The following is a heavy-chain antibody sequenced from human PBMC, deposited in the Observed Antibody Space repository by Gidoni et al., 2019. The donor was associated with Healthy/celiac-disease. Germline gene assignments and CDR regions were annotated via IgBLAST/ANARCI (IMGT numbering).Heavy chain of an antibody. CDR3: ARDLKDDYGGNSGLGY. CDR2: IWYDGSDK. V-gene: IGHV3-33*01. Sequence: QVQLVESGGGVVQPGRSLRLSCAASGFTFSSYGMHWVRQAPGKGLEWVAVIWYDGSDKYYADSVKGRFTISRDNSKNTLYLQMNSLRAEDTSVYYCARDLKDDYGGNSGLGYWGQGTLVTVSS. J-gene: IGHJ4*02. D-gene: IGHD4-17*01. CDR1: GFTFSSYG.